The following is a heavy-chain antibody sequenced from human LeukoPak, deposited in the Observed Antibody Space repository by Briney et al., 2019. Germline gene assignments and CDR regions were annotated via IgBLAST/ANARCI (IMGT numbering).Heavy chain of an antibody. CDR2: IYYSGST. V-gene: IGHV4-59*01. Sequence: KSSETLSLTCTVSGGSISSYYWSWIRQPPGKGLEWIGYIYYSGSTNYNPSLKSRVTISVDTSKNQFSLKLSSVTAADTAVYYCAREAVAAAEDYFDYWGQGTLVTVSS. J-gene: IGHJ4*02. CDR3: AREAVAAAEDYFDY. D-gene: IGHD2-15*01. CDR1: GGSISSYY.